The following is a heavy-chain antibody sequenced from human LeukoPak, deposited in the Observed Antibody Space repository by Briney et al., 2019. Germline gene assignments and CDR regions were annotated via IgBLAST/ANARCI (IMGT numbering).Heavy chain of an antibody. D-gene: IGHD2-8*01. CDR3: AGSLGYCTSNVCYLKY. Sequence: ASVKVSCKTSGYSESFYGITWVRQVAGQGLEWMGWISAQHGQTEYAPNSQDRVTMTTDTYTNTAYMELRSLRSDDTAVYYCAGSLGYCTSNVCYLKYWGQGTLVTVSS. V-gene: IGHV1-18*01. CDR1: GYSESFYG. CDR2: ISAQHGQT. J-gene: IGHJ4*02.